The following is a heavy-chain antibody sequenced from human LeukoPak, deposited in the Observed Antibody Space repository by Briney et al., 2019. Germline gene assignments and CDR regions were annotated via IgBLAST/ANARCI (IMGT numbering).Heavy chain of an antibody. CDR1: GGSISSSTYY. CDR2: INYSGTT. D-gene: IGHD2-15*01. J-gene: IGHJ4*02. CDR3: ARDCSGGSCYPGGFY. V-gene: IGHV4-39*07. Sequence: PSETLSLTCSVSGGSISSSTYYWGWIRQPPGKGLEWIATINYSGTTHYNPSLKTRVTISADTSDNQVSLTLNSVTAADTAVYYCARDCSGGSCYPGGFYWGQGTLVTVSS.